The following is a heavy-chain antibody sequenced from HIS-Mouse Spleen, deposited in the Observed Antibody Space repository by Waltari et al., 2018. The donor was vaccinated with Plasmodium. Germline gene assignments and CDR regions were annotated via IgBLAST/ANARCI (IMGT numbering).Heavy chain of an antibody. V-gene: IGHV4-39*07. Sequence: QLQLQESGPGLVKPSETLSLTCTVSGGSISSSSYYWVWIRQPPGKGLEWIGSIYYSGSTSYNPSLKCRVTISVEPSKNQCALKLSSVTAADTAVYYCARDRITGTSYFDYWGQGTLVTVSS. D-gene: IGHD1-7*01. CDR2: IYYSGST. CDR1: GGSISSSSYY. J-gene: IGHJ4*02. CDR3: ARDRITGTSYFDY.